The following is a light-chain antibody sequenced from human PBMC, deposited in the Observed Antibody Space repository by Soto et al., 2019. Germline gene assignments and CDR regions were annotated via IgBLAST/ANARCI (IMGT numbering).Light chain of an antibody. CDR2: LKSDGSH. J-gene: IGLJ2*01. Sequence: QPVLTQSPSASASLGASVKLTCTLSSGHSNYAIAWHQQQPEKGPRFLMKLKSDGSHSKGDGIPDRFSGSSSGAERYLTISSLQSEDEADYYCQTWGTGIVVFGGGTKLTVL. CDR3: QTWGTGIVV. V-gene: IGLV4-69*01. CDR1: SGHSNYA.